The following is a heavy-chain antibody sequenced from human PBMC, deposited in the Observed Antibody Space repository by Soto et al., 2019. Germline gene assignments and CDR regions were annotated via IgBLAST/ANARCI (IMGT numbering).Heavy chain of an antibody. V-gene: IGHV1-18*01. CDR2: ISAYNGNT. Sequence: GXSVEVSFKASCYTFTSYGISWVRQAPGQGREWMGWISAYNGNTNYAQKLQGRVTMTTDTSTSTAYMELRSLRSDDTAVYYCAREDYGDTPKDSWGQGTLVTVSS. J-gene: IGHJ5*02. CDR3: AREDYGDTPKDS. CDR1: CYTFTSYG. D-gene: IGHD4-17*01.